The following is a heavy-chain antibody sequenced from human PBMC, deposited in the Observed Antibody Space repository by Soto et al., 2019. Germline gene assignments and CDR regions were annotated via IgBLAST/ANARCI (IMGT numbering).Heavy chain of an antibody. CDR1: GFTFSSYS. D-gene: IGHD5-18*01. Sequence: GGSLRLSCAASGFTFSSYSMYWVRQAPGKGLEWVSYISSSSSTIYYADSVKGRFTISRDNAKNSLYLQMNSLRDEDTAVYYCARVGARIQLWPRYFDYWGQGTLVTVSS. CDR3: ARVGARIQLWPRYFDY. J-gene: IGHJ4*02. V-gene: IGHV3-48*02. CDR2: ISSSSSTI.